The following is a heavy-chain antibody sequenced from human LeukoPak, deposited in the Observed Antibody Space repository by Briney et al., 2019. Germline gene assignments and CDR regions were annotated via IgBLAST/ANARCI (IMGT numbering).Heavy chain of an antibody. J-gene: IGHJ3*02. D-gene: IGHD2-21*01. CDR1: GFTFSSYA. Sequence: PGGSLRLSCAASGFTFSSYAMSWVRQAPGKGLEWVSAISGSGGSTYYAASVKGRFTISRDNAKNSLYLEINSLRADDTAVYFCARDSIYASDIWGQGTMVTVSS. V-gene: IGHV3-23*01. CDR2: ISGSGGST. CDR3: ARDSIYASDI.